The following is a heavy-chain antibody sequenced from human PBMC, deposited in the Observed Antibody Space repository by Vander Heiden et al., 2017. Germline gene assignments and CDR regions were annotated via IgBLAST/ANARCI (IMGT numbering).Heavy chain of an antibody. CDR2: IKSKAEGGAT. V-gene: IGHV3-15*07. CDR1: GVTFTNAW. J-gene: IGHJ3*02. CDR3: TTGGSYSAFDI. Sequence: EVKLAASGGGSVKPGGALRPSCAVYGVTFTNAWMNWVRQAPGKGLEWVGRIKSKAEGGATDYAAPVKCRFTISRDDSENTVYLQMNSLKSEDTAVYYCTTGGSYSAFDIWGQGTMVTVSS. D-gene: IGHD1-26*01.